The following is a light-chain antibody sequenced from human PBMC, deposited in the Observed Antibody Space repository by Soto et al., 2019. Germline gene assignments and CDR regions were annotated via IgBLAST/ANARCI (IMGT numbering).Light chain of an antibody. CDR3: QQYDDLPIT. CDR1: QSVSGW. CDR2: DAS. Sequence: DIQMTRSPSTLSASVGATVTVTCRASQSVSGWLAWYQQKPGKALKLLIYDASNLHPGVPSRFRGSGSGTEFSFNITSLQPEYVATYYCQQYDDLPITFGQGTRLEIK. V-gene: IGKV1-33*01. J-gene: IGKJ5*01.